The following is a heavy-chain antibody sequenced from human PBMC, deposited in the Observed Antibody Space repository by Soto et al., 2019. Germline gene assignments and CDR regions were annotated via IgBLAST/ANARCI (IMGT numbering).Heavy chain of an antibody. J-gene: IGHJ5*02. Sequence: SETLSLTCAVSGGSISSGGDSWGWIRQPPGKVLEWIGYIYYSGSTNYNPSLKSRVTISVDTSKNQFSLKLSSVTAADTAVYYCARAADCSGGSCYSNWFDPWGQGTLVTVS. CDR3: ARAADCSGGSCYSNWFDP. V-gene: IGHV4-61*08. CDR2: IYYSGST. CDR1: GGSISSGGDS. D-gene: IGHD2-15*01.